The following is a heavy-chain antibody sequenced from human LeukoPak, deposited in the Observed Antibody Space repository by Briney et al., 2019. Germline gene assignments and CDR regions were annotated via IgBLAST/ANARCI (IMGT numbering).Heavy chain of an antibody. J-gene: IGHJ4*02. CDR2: IYYSGST. D-gene: IGHD6-13*01. CDR3: ARGYSSSWYDY. CDR1: GDSLSNYY. V-gene: IGHV4-59*01. Sequence: PSETLSLTCTVSGDSLSNYYWSWLRQPPGNGLEWIGYIYYSGSTNYNPSLKSRVTISVDTSKNQFSLKLSSVTAADTAVYYCARGYSSSWYDYWGQGTLVTVSS.